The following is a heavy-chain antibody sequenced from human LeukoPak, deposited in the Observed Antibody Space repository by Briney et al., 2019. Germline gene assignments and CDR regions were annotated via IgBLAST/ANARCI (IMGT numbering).Heavy chain of an antibody. CDR3: ARLYCSSTSCYRSWFDP. V-gene: IGHV4-4*07. D-gene: IGHD2-2*02. J-gene: IGHJ5*02. CDR2: IYTSGST. Sequence: SETLSLTCTVSGGSISSYYWSWIRQPAGKGLEWIGRIYTSGSTNYNPSLKSRVTMSVDTSKNQFSLKLSSVTAADTAVYYCARLYCSSTSCYRSWFDPWGQGTLVTVSS. CDR1: GGSISSYY.